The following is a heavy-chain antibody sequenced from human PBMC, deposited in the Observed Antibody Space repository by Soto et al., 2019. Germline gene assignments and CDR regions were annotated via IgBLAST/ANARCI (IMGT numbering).Heavy chain of an antibody. CDR1: GFTFNSYS. CDR2: ISGSGSST. D-gene: IGHD4-17*01. CDR3: ATAVTTSLYYYYGMDV. V-gene: IGHV3-23*01. Sequence: EVQLLESGGGFVQPGGSLRLSCAASGFTFNSYSMSWVRQAPGKGLEWVSGISGSGSSTYYTDSVKGRFTISRDNSKTTLYLEMNSLRAEDTALYYCATAVTTSLYYYYGMDVWGQGTTVTVSS. J-gene: IGHJ6*02.